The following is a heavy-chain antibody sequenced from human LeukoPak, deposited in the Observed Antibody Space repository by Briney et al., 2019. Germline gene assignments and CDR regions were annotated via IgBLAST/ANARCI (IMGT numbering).Heavy chain of an antibody. J-gene: IGHJ4*02. CDR3: ARGLGEQWLEYYFDY. CDR2: INHSGST. D-gene: IGHD6-19*01. CDR1: GGSFSGYY. V-gene: IGHV4-34*01. Sequence: PSETLSLTCAVYGGSFSGYYWSWIRQPPGKGLEWIGEINHSGSTNYNPSLKSRVTISVDTSKNQFSLKLSSVTAADTAVYYCARGLGEQWLEYYFDYWGQGTLVTVSS.